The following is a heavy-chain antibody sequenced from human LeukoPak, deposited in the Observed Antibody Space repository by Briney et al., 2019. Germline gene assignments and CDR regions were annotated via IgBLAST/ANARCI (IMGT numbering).Heavy chain of an antibody. Sequence: GGSLTLSCAASGFIFSNYWMHGVRQAPGKGLVWVSRLNLDGTTRDYADSVKGRFTISRDNAKNTLSLQMNSLKVDDTAVYYCARESAGSYLGWGQGTLVTVSS. CDR3: ARESAGSYLG. V-gene: IGHV3-74*01. J-gene: IGHJ4*02. D-gene: IGHD1-26*01. CDR1: GFIFSNYW. CDR2: LNLDGTTR.